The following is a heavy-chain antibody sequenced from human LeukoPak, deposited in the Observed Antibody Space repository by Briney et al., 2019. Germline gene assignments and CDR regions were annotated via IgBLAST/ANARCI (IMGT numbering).Heavy chain of an antibody. CDR3: ALDQWRFDY. V-gene: IGHV3-48*03. J-gene: IGHJ4*02. CDR1: GFTFSSYE. D-gene: IGHD1/OR15-1a*01. Sequence: GGSLRLSCAASGFTFSSYEMNWVRQAPGKGLEWVSYISSSGSTIYYADSVKGRFTISRDNAKNSLYLQMNSLRAEDTAVYYCALDQWRFDYWGQGTLVPVSS. CDR2: ISSSGSTI.